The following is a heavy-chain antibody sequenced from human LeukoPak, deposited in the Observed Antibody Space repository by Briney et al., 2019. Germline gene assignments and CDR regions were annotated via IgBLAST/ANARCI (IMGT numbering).Heavy chain of an antibody. CDR2: INPNSGGT. CDR1: GYTFTGYY. J-gene: IGHJ6*02. D-gene: IGHD2-2*01. CDR3: AREISPDIVVVPAVYYYGMDV. Sequence: GASVKVSGKASGYTFTGYYMHWVRQAPGQGLEWMGWINPNSGGTNYAQKFQGRVTMTRDTSISTAYMELSRLRSDDTAVYYCAREISPDIVVVPAVYYYGMDVWGQGTTVTVSS. V-gene: IGHV1-2*02.